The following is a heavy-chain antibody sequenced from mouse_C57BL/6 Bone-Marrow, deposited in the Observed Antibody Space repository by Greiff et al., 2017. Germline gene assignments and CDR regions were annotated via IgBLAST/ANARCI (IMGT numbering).Heavy chain of an antibody. CDR2: IDPEDGDP. CDR3: TNYGSRNWYFDV. J-gene: IGHJ1*03. Sequence: EVQLQQSGAELVRPGASVKLSCTASGFNIKDYYMHWVKQRPEQGLEWIGRIDPEDGDPEYAPKFQGKATMTADTSSNTAYLQLSSLTSEDTAVYYCTNYGSRNWYFDVWGTGTTVTVSS. D-gene: IGHD1-1*01. V-gene: IGHV14-1*01. CDR1: GFNIKDYY.